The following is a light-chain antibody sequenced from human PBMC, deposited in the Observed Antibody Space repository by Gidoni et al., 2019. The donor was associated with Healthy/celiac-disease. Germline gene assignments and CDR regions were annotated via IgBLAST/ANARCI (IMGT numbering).Light chain of an antibody. CDR3: QQRSNWPLT. V-gene: IGKV3-11*01. Sequence: EIVLTQSPATLSLSPGDSATLSCRASQSVSSYLAWYQQKPGQAPRLLIYDASNRATGIPARFSGSGSGTDFTLTISSLEPEDFAVYYCQQRSNWPLTFXGXTKVEIK. CDR2: DAS. CDR1: QSVSSY. J-gene: IGKJ4*01.